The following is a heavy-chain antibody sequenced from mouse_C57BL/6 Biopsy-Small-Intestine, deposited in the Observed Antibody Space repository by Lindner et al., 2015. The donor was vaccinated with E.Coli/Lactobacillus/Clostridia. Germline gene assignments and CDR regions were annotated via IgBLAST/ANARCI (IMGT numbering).Heavy chain of an antibody. CDR3: ERNRTYAMDY. V-gene: IGHV1-54*01. CDR1: GYAFTNYL. J-gene: IGHJ4*01. CDR2: INPGSGGT. Sequence: VQLQESGAELVRPGTSVKVSCTASGYAFTNYLIEWVKQRPGQGLEWIGVINPGSGGTNYNEKFKGKATLTADKSSSTAYMQLSSLTSEDSAVYFCERNRTYAMDYWGQGTSVTVSS.